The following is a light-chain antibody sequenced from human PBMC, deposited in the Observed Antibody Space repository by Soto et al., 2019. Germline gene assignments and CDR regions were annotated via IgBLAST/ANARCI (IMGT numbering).Light chain of an antibody. CDR2: GAS. J-gene: IGKJ1*01. V-gene: IGKV3-15*01. CDR1: QSVSNN. CDR3: QHYDNWPPWT. Sequence: EIIMTQSPATLSVSPGERATLSCRASQSVSNNLAWYQQKPGQAPRLLIYGASTRANDISARFSGSGSGTEFTLTIRSLQSEDIAVYYCQHYDNWPPWTFGQGTKVEIK.